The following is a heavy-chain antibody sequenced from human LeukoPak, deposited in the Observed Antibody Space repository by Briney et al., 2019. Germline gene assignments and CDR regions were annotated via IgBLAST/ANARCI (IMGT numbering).Heavy chain of an antibody. V-gene: IGHV3-7*01. CDR1: GFTFSNYW. D-gene: IGHD5-18*01. CDR2: INQDGSDK. CDR3: ARDLFSYGANQDDF. Sequence: PGGSLRLSCAASGFTFSNYWMNWVRQAPGKGLEWVANINQDGSDKYYVDSVKGRFTISRDNAKRSLYLQMNSLRAEDTAVYYCARDLFSYGANQDDFWGQGTLVTVSS. J-gene: IGHJ4*02.